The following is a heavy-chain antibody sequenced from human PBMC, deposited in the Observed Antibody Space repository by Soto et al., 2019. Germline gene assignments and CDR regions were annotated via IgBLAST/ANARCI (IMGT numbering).Heavy chain of an antibody. CDR2: IIPIFTTT. CDR1: GGTFSNSA. J-gene: IGHJ4*02. Sequence: SVKVSCKASGGTFSNSAIAWVRQAPGQGLEWLGMIIPIFTTTNYAQKFKDRLTISADGSTSTAYMELSGLKSEDTAAYFCARPSGLLGQYSALVDYWGQGTLVTVSS. CDR3: ARPSGLLGQYSALVDY. D-gene: IGHD6-6*01. V-gene: IGHV1-69*13.